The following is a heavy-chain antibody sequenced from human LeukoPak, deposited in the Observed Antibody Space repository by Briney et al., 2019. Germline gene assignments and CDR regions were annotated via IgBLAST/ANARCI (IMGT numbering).Heavy chain of an antibody. D-gene: IGHD6-6*01. Sequence: SQTLSLTCAVSGGSISSGGYSWSWIRQPPGKGLEWIGYIYYSGSTNYNPSLKSRVTISVDASKTQFSLKLSSVTAADTAVYYSARAASSSSPWFDPWGQGTLVTVSS. CDR3: ARAASSSSPWFDP. CDR2: IYYSGST. V-gene: IGHV4-61*08. J-gene: IGHJ5*02. CDR1: GGSISSGGYS.